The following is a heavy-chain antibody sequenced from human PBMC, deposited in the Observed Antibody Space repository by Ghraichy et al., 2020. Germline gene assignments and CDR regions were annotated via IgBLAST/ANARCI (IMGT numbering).Heavy chain of an antibody. CDR2: IYYSGNT. D-gene: IGHD4-23*01. V-gene: IGHV4-39*07. Sequence: SQTLSLTCTVSGGSISSSSYYWGWIRQPPGKGLEWIGTIYYSGNTYYNPSLKSRVTISIDTSKKQFSLKVSSVTAADTAVYYCARTIGVNRRQGYFDYWGQGTLVTVSS. J-gene: IGHJ4*02. CDR1: GGSISSSSYY. CDR3: ARTIGVNRRQGYFDY.